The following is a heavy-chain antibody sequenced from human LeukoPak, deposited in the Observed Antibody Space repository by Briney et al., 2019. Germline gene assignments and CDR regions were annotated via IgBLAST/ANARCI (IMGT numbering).Heavy chain of an antibody. CDR2: IYYTEST. CDR1: GGSINTDGYY. V-gene: IGHV4-31*03. D-gene: IGHD3-22*01. J-gene: IGHJ4*02. CDR3: ASYSYYYDSSGYFDY. Sequence: PSQTLSLTCTVSGGSINTDGYYWSWIRHHPGKGLEWTGYIYYTESTYYNPSLKSRVTISLDTSKNQFSLKLSSVTAADTAVYYCASYSYYYDSSGYFDYWGQGTLVTVSS.